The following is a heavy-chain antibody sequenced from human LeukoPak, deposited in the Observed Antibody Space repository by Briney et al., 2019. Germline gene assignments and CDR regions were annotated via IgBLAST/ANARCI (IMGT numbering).Heavy chain of an antibody. J-gene: IGHJ3*02. D-gene: IGHD3-10*01. V-gene: IGHV1-2*02. CDR3: ARDAGSGSQLADAFDI. Sequence: ASVTVSCTASGYTFTGYYMHWVRQAPGQGLEWMGWINPNSGGTNYAQKFQGRVTMTRDTSISTAYMELSRLRSDDTAVYYCARDAGSGSQLADAFDIWGQGTMVTVSS. CDR2: INPNSGGT. CDR1: GYTFTGYY.